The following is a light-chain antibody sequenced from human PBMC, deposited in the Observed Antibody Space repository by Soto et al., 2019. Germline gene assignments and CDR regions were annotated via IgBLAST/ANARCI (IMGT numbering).Light chain of an antibody. J-gene: IGLJ1*01. CDR2: DVD. Sequence: QSVLTQPRSVSGSPGQSVTIPCTGSSSDVGGYNFVSWYLQYPGKAPKLLIYDVDKRPSGVPHRFSGSRSGNTASLTISGLQAEDEADYFCCSYAGSPWVFGTGTKVTVL. V-gene: IGLV2-11*01. CDR3: CSYAGSPWV. CDR1: SSDVGGYNF.